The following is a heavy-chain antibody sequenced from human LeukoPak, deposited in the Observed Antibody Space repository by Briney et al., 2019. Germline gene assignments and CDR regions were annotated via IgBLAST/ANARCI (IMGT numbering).Heavy chain of an antibody. Sequence: TLSLTCTVSGGSISSSSYYWGWIRQPPGKGLEGIGSIYYSGSTYYNPSLKSRVTISVDTSKNQFSLKLSSVTAADTAVYYCARTSSEFMIDRIDYWGQGTLVTVSS. J-gene: IGHJ4*02. V-gene: IGHV4-39*07. CDR1: GGSISSSSYY. CDR3: ARTSSEFMIDRIDY. CDR2: IYYSGST. D-gene: IGHD3-22*01.